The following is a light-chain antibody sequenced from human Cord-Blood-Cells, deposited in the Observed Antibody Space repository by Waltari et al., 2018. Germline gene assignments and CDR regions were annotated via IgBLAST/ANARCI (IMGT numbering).Light chain of an antibody. V-gene: IGKV3-11*01. CDR3: QQRSNWPPIT. CDR2: DAS. CDR1: QSVSSY. Sequence: EIVLTQSHATMSLSPGERATLPCRPSQSVSSYLAWYQQKPGQAPRLLIYDASNRATGIPARFSGSGSGTDFTLTISSLEPEDFAVYYCQQRSNWPPITFGQGTRLEIK. J-gene: IGKJ5*01.